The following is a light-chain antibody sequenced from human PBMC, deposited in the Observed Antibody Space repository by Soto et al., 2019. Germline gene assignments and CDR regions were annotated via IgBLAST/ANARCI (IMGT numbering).Light chain of an antibody. Sequence: EIVMMQSPDTLSMSPGERATLSCRASQSIASNLAWYQQKPGQAPRLLIHGASNRATGVPARFSGSGSGTEFTLTISSLQSEDFAVYFCQQYHNWPPQYSFGQGTKLQIK. CDR2: GAS. V-gene: IGKV3-15*01. J-gene: IGKJ2*03. CDR3: QQYHNWPPQYS. CDR1: QSIASN.